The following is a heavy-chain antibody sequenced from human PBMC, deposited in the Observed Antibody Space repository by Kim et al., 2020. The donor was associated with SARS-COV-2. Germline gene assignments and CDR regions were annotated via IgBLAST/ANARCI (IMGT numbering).Heavy chain of an antibody. D-gene: IGHD6-13*01. V-gene: IGHV1-3*01. CDR3: ARGVAAAGTWDY. J-gene: IGHJ4*02. Sequence: KYSQTFQGRVTITRDTSASTAYMELSSLRSEDTAVYYCARGVAAAGTWDYWGQGTLVTVSS.